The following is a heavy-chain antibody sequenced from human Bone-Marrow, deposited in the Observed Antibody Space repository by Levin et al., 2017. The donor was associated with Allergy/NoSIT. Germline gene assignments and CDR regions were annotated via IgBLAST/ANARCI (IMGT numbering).Heavy chain of an antibody. Sequence: GESLKISCAASGFTFSSYAMSWVRQAPGKGLEWVSAISGSGGSTYYADSVKGRFTISRDNSKNTLYLQMNSLRAEDTAVYYCAKVEMATIFDYWGQGTLVTVSS. D-gene: IGHD5-24*01. J-gene: IGHJ4*02. CDR2: ISGSGGST. CDR1: GFTFSSYA. V-gene: IGHV3-23*01. CDR3: AKVEMATIFDY.